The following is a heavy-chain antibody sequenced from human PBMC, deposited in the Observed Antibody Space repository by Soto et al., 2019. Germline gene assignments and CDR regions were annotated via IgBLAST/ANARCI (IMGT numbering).Heavy chain of an antibody. CDR1: GFTFINYA. CDR3: AIKFLCSTSRPDWWYFDL. D-gene: IGHD2-2*01. CDR2: ISGGGDRT. Sequence: EVQLLESGGGLVQPGGSLRLSCVGSGFTFINYAMNWVRQTPGKGLEWVSTISGGGDRTFDADTVKGRFTISRDNSKNTVNLQMNSLRADDTAVYYCAIKFLCSTSRPDWWYFDLWGRGTLVTVSS. V-gene: IGHV3-23*01. J-gene: IGHJ2*01.